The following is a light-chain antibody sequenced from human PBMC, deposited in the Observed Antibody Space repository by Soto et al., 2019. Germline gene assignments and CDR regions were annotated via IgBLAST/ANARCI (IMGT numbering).Light chain of an antibody. V-gene: IGKV1-5*01. CDR2: DAS. CDR1: QSISSW. Sequence: DIKMNQSPSTLSASVGDRVTITCRASQSISSWLAWYQQKPGKAHKLLIYDASSLESGVPSRFSGSGSGTEFTLTISSLQPDDFATYYCEQYNSYSPTFGQGTNVDI. J-gene: IGKJ1*01. CDR3: EQYNSYSPT.